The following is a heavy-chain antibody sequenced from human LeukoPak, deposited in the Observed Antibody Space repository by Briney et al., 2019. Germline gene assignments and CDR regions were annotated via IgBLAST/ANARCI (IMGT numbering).Heavy chain of an antibody. D-gene: IGHD3-3*01. CDR1: GYTFTSYG. CDR2: ISAFNGNT. Sequence: ASVTVSCKASGYTFTSYGISWVRQAPGQGLEWMGWISAFNGNTNYAEKFQGSVTMTTDTSTSTAYMELGSLRSDDTAVYFCARDKSITVFGVVSNFDYWGQGTLVTVSS. CDR3: ARDKSITVFGVVSNFDY. J-gene: IGHJ4*02. V-gene: IGHV1-18*01.